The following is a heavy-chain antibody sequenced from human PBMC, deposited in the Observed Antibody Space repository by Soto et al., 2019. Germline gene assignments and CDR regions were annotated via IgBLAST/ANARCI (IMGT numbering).Heavy chain of an antibody. D-gene: IGHD6-13*01. Sequence: QVQLVQSGAEVKKPGASVKVSCKASGYTFTSYDINWVRQATGQGLEWMGWMNPNSGNTGYAQKFQGRVTMTRNTSIRTAYMELSSLISEDTAVYYCARTRIAAAGNWFDPWGQGTLVTVSS. J-gene: IGHJ5*02. V-gene: IGHV1-8*01. CDR1: GYTFTSYD. CDR3: ARTRIAAAGNWFDP. CDR2: MNPNSGNT.